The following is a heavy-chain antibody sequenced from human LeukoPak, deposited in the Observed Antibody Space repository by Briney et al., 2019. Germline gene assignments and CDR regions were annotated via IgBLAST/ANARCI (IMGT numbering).Heavy chain of an antibody. CDR1: GYTFTDYF. D-gene: IGHD7-27*01. CDR3: ARDLSSTPHWELDY. V-gene: IGHV1-2*06. CDR2: VNSNSTVA. J-gene: IGHJ4*02. Sequence: ASVKASCKTSGYTFTDYFIHWVRQAPGQGLEWMGRVNSNSTVAESEQKFQGRVTVTRDTSISTVYMELNRLTSDDTAIYYCARDLSSTPHWELDYWGQGTLVTVSS.